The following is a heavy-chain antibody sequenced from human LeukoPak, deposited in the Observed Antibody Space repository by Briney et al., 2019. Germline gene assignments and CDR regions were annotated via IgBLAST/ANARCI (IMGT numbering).Heavy chain of an antibody. V-gene: IGHV3-23*01. Sequence: QAGGSLRLSCAASGFTFNNYALAWVRQAPGKGLEWVSTITAGADATYYADSVKGRFTISRDNSKNTLFLQMSSLRAEDTAIYYCAKEDYSSGPNWFDPWGQGTLVTVSS. CDR2: ITAGADAT. CDR1: GFTFNNYA. J-gene: IGHJ5*02. CDR3: AKEDYSSGPNWFDP. D-gene: IGHD6-19*01.